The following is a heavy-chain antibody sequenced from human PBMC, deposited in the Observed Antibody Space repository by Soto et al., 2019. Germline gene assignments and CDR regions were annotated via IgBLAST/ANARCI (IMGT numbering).Heavy chain of an antibody. D-gene: IGHD3-10*01. CDR3: ARDITRTVVPYFDF. V-gene: IGHV1-69*06. CDR1: GGTFSNYV. CDR2: IIPISGAA. Sequence: QVQLVQSGAEVKKPGSSVKVSCNASGGTFSNYVVNWVRQAPGQGLEWMGRIIPISGAANYAQKFQGRVTITADKSTSTSYMELSSLRSEDTAVYYCARDITRTVVPYFDFWGQGTLVTVSS. J-gene: IGHJ4*02.